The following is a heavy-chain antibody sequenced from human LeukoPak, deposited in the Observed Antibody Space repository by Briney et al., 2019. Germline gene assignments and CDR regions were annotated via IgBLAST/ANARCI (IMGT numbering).Heavy chain of an antibody. V-gene: IGHV3-23*01. CDR3: ARTFYYDTSGYFYNY. J-gene: IGHJ4*02. CDR2: ISGGGGST. Sequence: GGSLRLSCAASGFTFSSYSMNWVRQAPGKGLEWVSAISGGGGSTYYADSVKGRFTISRDNSKNTLSLQMNSLRAEDTAVYYCARTFYYDTSGYFYNYWGQGTLVTVSS. D-gene: IGHD3-22*01. CDR1: GFTFSSYS.